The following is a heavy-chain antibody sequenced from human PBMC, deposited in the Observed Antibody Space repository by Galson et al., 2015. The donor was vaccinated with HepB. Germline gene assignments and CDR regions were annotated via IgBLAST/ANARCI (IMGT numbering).Heavy chain of an antibody. CDR1: GHTFNSHC. CDR3: ARGPSSIAARHFDS. J-gene: IGHJ4*02. D-gene: IGHD6-6*01. V-gene: IGHV1-69*13. Sequence: SVKVSCKASGHTFNSHCIGWVRQAPGQGLEWVGGIIPMFATPTYAQSFQGRVTITADESTSTAYMELSSLRSEDTAMYYCARGPSSIAARHFDSWGQGTPVTVSS. CDR2: IIPMFATP.